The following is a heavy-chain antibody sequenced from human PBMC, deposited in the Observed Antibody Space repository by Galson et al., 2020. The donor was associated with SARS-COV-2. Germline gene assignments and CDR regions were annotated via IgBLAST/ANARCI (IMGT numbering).Heavy chain of an antibody. V-gene: IGHV4-59*12. CDR2: IYYTGST. CDR1: VGSITNYY. Sequence: SETPSLTCTVSVGSITNYYWGWLRQPPGKGLEYIAYIYYTGSTDYNPSLKTRATISIDTSKSQFSLTLSSVTAADTAVYYCTTVGSGFFDHWGQGALVTVSS. D-gene: IGHD6-25*01. J-gene: IGHJ5*02. CDR3: TTVGSGFFDH.